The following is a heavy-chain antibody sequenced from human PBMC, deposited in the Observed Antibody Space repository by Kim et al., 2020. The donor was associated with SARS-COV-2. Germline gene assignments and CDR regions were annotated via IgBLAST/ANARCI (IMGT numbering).Heavy chain of an antibody. J-gene: IGHJ4*02. V-gene: IGHV1-3*01. D-gene: IGHD6-19*01. CDR3: ARARKSSGWYSWDY. Sequence: QKFQGRDTITRDTSASTAYMELSSLRSEDTAVYYCARARKSSGWYSWDYWGQGTLVTVSS.